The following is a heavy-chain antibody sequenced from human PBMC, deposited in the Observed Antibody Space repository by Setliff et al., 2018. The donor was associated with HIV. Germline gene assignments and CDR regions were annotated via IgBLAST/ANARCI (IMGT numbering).Heavy chain of an antibody. D-gene: IGHD3-22*01. J-gene: IGHJ4*02. CDR1: GGSITTSSFY. V-gene: IGHV4-39*01. Sequence: PSETLSLTCTVSGGSITTSSFYWGWIRQPPGKGLEWIGDIYYSGTTHYNPSLKSRITISVDTSKNKFSLKLSSVTAAYTAVYYCARRPSPYYYYDSSGYSGGTVDYWGQGTLVTVSS. CDR2: IYYSGTT. CDR3: ARRPSPYYYYDSSGYSGGTVDY.